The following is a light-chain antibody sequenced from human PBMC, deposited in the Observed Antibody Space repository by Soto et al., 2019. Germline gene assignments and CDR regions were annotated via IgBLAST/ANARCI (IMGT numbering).Light chain of an antibody. CDR2: VAS. Sequence: EIVLTQSPGTLSLSPGERATLSCRASQSVGSNFLAWFQQKPGQAPRLLIHVASRRATGIPDRFSGSGSGTDFTLTISRLEPEDSAVYYCPEYASSSPTFGQGTKVEI. V-gene: IGKV3-20*01. CDR3: PEYASSSPT. CDR1: QSVGSNF. J-gene: IGKJ1*01.